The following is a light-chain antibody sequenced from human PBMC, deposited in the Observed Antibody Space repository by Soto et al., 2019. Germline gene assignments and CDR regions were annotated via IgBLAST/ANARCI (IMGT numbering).Light chain of an antibody. Sequence: QSVLAQSASVSGSPGQSITISCTGTSSDVGGYNYVSWYQQHPGKAPKLIIYDVSNRPSGVSTRFSGSKSGNTASLTISGLQAEDEADYSCSLYTSTNSWVFGGGTKLTVL. CDR2: DVS. J-gene: IGLJ3*02. CDR1: SSDVGGYNY. CDR3: SLYTSTNSWV. V-gene: IGLV2-14*01.